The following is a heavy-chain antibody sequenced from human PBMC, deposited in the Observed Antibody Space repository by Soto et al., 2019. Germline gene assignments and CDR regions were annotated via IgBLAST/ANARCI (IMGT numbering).Heavy chain of an antibody. V-gene: IGHV1-18*01. CDR3: AREGEMPYYYYGLDV. Sequence: QVQLVQSGAEVRKPGASVKVSCKASGYTFTTYGISWVRQAPGQGLEWMGWISGYDGHTKYAQKFQGRIIMTTDTTTCTVYMDLGSLRSDDTAVYYCAREGEMPYYYYGLDVWGQGTTVTVSS. J-gene: IGHJ6*02. CDR2: ISGYDGHT. D-gene: IGHD3-16*01. CDR1: GYTFTTYG.